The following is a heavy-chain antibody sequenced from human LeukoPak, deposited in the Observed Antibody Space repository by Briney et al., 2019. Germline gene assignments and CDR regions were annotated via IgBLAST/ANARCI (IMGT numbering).Heavy chain of an antibody. CDR3: ARGGGGMDKSDSIYRALDI. CDR1: GFTFSNYA. Sequence: GGSLRLSCAASGFTFSNYAMNWVRQAPGKGLEWVSGITGSGDSTYYADSVKGRFTTSRDNSKNTLDLQMSSLRVEDTAIYYCARGGGGMDKSDSIYRALDIWGQGTAVTVCS. CDR2: ITGSGDST. J-gene: IGHJ3*02. D-gene: IGHD2-2*02. V-gene: IGHV3-23*01.